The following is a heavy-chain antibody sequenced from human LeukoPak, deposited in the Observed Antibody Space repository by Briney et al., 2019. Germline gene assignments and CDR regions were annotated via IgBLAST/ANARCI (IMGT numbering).Heavy chain of an antibody. J-gene: IGHJ4*02. V-gene: IGHV3-74*01. Sequence: PGGSLRLSCAASGFTFSSYWMHWVRQAPGKGLVWVSRINSDGSSTSYADSVKGRFTISRDNSKNTLYLRMNSLRAEDTAVYYCVKESRRGAISLVVVITRTYFDYWGQGTLVTVSS. CDR2: INSDGSST. D-gene: IGHD3-22*01. CDR1: GFTFSSYW. CDR3: VKESRRGAISLVVVITRTYFDY.